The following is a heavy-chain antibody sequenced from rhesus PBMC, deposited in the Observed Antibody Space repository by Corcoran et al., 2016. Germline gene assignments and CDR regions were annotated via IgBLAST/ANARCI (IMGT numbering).Heavy chain of an antibody. V-gene: IGHV3-115*02. Sequence: EVQLAESGGGLVQPGGSLRLSCAAPGFTFSGYEMHWVRQAPGKGLESVSVIGGDSSYTHTVDSVKGRFTISRDNAKNSRSLQMNSLRAEDTAVYYCARRYSWNNFYGLDSWGQVVVVTVSS. D-gene: IGHD1-20*01. J-gene: IGHJ6*01. CDR1: GFTFSGYE. CDR3: ARRYSWNNFYGLDS. CDR2: IGGDSSYT.